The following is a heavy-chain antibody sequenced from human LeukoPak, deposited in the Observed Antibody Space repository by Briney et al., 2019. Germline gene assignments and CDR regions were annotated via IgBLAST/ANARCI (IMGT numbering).Heavy chain of an antibody. D-gene: IGHD2-8*01. CDR3: ARHGVPIYYYGMDV. J-gene: IGHJ6*02. Sequence: PSETLSLTCTVSGGSISSSSYYWGWIRQPPGKGLEWIGSIYYSGSTYYNPSLKSRVTISVDTSKNQFSLKLSSVTAADTAVYYCARHGVPIYYYGMDVWGQGTTVTVSS. V-gene: IGHV4-39*01. CDR2: IYYSGST. CDR1: GGSISSSSYY.